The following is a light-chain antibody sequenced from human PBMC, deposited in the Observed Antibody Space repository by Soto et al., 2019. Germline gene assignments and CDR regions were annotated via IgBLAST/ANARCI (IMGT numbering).Light chain of an antibody. CDR2: DAS. J-gene: IGKJ4*01. CDR1: QSVSIY. V-gene: IGKV3-11*01. CDR3: QHRRNWPPT. Sequence: EIVLTQSPDTLSLSPGERVTLSCRASQSVSIYLAWYQQKPGQAPRLLIYDASNRATGIPARFSGSGSGTDFTLTISSLEPEDFAVYYCQHRRNWPPTFGGGTKVEIK.